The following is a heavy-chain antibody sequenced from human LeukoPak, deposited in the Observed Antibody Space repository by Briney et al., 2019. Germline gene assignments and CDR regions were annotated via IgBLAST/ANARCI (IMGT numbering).Heavy chain of an antibody. J-gene: IGHJ3*02. CDR1: GDSISSNYW. CDR2: IFHTGST. V-gene: IGHV4-4*02. Sequence: IPSGTLSLTCTVSGDSISSNYWWTWVRQPPGKGLGWIGEIFHTGSTNYNPSLKSRVTISIDKSTNLFSLNLTSLSAADTAVYYCARDVFPYYGLLPGPNEAFDIWGQGTRVTVSS. CDR3: ARDVFPYYGLLPGPNEAFDI. D-gene: IGHD3-9*01.